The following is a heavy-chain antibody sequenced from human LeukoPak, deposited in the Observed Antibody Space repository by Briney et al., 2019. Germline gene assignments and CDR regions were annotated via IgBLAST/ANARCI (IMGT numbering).Heavy chain of an antibody. CDR3: ARVQYYGSGSFHYYYMDV. D-gene: IGHD3-10*01. V-gene: IGHV4-39*07. J-gene: IGHJ6*03. CDR2: IYYSGST. CDR1: GFTFSSYW. Sequence: GSLRLSCAASGFTFSSYWMSWVRQPPGKGLEWIGSIYYSGSTYYNPSLKSRVTISVDTSKNQFSLKLSSVTAADTAVYYCARVQYYGSGSFHYYYMDVWGKGTTVTVSS.